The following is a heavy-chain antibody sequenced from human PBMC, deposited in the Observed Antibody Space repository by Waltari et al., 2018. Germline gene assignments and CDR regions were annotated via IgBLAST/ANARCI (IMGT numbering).Heavy chain of an antibody. D-gene: IGHD1-26*01. Sequence: VQLVESGGGLVQPGGSLRLSCVASGFTFSSSWMNWVRQAPGKGLERVANIKEDGSEKYYVDSVKGRFTISRDNVKNSVYLQMNSLRAEDTAVYYCARGGGDSWGQGSLVTVSS. CDR3: ARGGGDS. CDR1: GFTFSSSW. V-gene: IGHV3-7*01. J-gene: IGHJ4*02. CDR2: IKEDGSEK.